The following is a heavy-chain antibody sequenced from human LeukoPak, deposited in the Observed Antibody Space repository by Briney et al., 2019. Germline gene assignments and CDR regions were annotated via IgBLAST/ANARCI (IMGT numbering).Heavy chain of an antibody. V-gene: IGHV4-31*03. D-gene: IGHD2-2*02. CDR3: ARESPVVPAAIDY. J-gene: IGHJ4*02. CDR2: IYYSGST. CDR1: GGSISSGGYY. Sequence: SETLSLTCTVSGGSISSGGYYWSWIRQHPGKGLEWIGYIYYSGSTYYNPSLKSRVTISVDTSKNQFSLKLSSVTAADTAVYYCARESPVVPAAIDYWGQGTLVTVSS.